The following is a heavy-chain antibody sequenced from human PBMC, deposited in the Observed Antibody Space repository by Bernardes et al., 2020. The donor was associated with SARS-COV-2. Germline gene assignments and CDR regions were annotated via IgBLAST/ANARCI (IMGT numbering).Heavy chain of an antibody. CDR1: GYTFSRYD. J-gene: IGHJ5*02. V-gene: IGHV1-18*01. CDR3: ARHWKSGYNYNYAWFDP. CDR2: ISGYNGHT. Sequence: ASVKVSCKASGYTFSRYDISWVRQAPGQGLEWMGWISGYNGHTNYAQKLQGRVTMTTDTSTSTAYMELRSLRSDDTAVYYCARHWKSGYNYNYAWFDPWGQGTLVTVSS. D-gene: IGHD5-18*01.